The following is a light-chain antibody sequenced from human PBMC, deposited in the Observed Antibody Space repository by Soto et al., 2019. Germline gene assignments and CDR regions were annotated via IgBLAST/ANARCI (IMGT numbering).Light chain of an antibody. CDR2: GAS. V-gene: IGKV3D-15*01. Sequence: EIVMTQSPATLSVSPGESSTLSCRASQSVNIYLAWYQQKPGQAPRLLIFGASSRATGIPARFSGSGSGTEFNLTISSLQSEDFAVYYCQQRSNWPLTFGGGNKVDIK. CDR1: QSVNIY. CDR3: QQRSNWPLT. J-gene: IGKJ4*01.